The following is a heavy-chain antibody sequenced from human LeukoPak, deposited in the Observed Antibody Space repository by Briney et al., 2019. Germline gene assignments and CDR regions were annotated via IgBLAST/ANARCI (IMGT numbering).Heavy chain of an antibody. J-gene: IGHJ4*02. CDR1: GFTFSVYG. Sequence: RAGGSLRLSCAASGFTFSVYGMHWVRQAPGKGLEWVALLSGDETYIDYTDSVKGRFTISRDTSKNTLFLQMNSLRADDTAIYYCAKAAVYSRNWTPFDDWGQGTLVIVSS. CDR2: LSGDETYI. D-gene: IGHD6-13*01. CDR3: AKAAVYSRNWTPFDD. V-gene: IGHV3-30*18.